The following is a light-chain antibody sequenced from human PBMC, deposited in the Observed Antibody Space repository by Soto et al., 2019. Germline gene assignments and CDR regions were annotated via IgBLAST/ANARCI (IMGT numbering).Light chain of an antibody. CDR3: QQRSDLPR. J-gene: IGKJ4*01. CDR1: QSIGTS. V-gene: IGKV3-11*01. CDR2: DAS. Sequence: DSVLTPSPAAVSVSPEGSVTLSCRASQSIGTSLAWYQQKPGQPPRLLIYDASIWATGIPARFSGSGSGTDFTLTISSLEPEDFAVYFCQQRSDLPRFGGATKVDI.